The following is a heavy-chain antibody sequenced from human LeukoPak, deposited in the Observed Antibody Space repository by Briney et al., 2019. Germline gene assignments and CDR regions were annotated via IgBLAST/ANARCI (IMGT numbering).Heavy chain of an antibody. J-gene: IGHJ6*02. CDR2: IKQDGSEK. CDR3: ARDSYYYGSGSYTNYYYYGMDV. CDR1: GFTFSSYW. V-gene: IGHV3-7*01. Sequence: PGGSLRLSCAASGFTFSSYWMSWVRQAPGKGLEWVANIKQDGSEKYYVDSVKGRFTISRDNAKNSLYLQMNSLRAEDTAVYYCARDSYYYGSGSYTNYYYYGMDVWGQGTTVTVSS. D-gene: IGHD3-10*01.